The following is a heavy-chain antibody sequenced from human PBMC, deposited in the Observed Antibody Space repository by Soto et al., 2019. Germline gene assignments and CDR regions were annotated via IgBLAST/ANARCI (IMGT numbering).Heavy chain of an antibody. CDR2: INHSGST. J-gene: IGHJ6*02. D-gene: IGHD3-3*01. Sequence: SETLSLTCAVYGGSFSGYYWSWILQPPWKGLEWIGEINHSGSTNYNPSLKSRVTISVDTSKNQFSLKLSSVTAADTAVYYCARAQYYDFWSGYYSSKVGMDVWGQGTTVTVSS. V-gene: IGHV4-34*01. CDR3: ARAQYYDFWSGYYSSKVGMDV. CDR1: GGSFSGYY.